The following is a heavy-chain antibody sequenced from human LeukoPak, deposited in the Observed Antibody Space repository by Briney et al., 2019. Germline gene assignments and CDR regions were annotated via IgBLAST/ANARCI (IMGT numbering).Heavy chain of an antibody. Sequence: GGSLRLSCAASGLTFSKSALTWVRQAPGKGLEWVTTITDVGDIFYTYSVRGRFTISRDNSKNTVYMQMDGLRAEDTAVYYCTRDRGGSPTDVFDYWGQGTLVTVSS. J-gene: IGHJ4*02. CDR1: GLTFSKSA. CDR3: TRDRGGSPTDVFDY. V-gene: IGHV3-23*01. D-gene: IGHD2-15*01. CDR2: ITDVGDI.